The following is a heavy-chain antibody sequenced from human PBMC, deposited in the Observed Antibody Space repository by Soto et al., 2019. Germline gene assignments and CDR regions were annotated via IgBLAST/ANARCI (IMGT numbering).Heavy chain of an antibody. Sequence: QVQLVQSGAEVKKPGSSVKVSCKASGGTLSSYTFTWVRQAPGQGLEWMGGIIPVFGTPNYAENIQGRVKIIADESTSTAYMEMSSLRSEDTAVYYWARGPRTGRGGMDVWGQGTTVTVSS. CDR3: ARGPRTGRGGMDV. CDR2: IIPVFGTP. CDR1: GGTLSSYT. J-gene: IGHJ6*02. V-gene: IGHV1-69*01.